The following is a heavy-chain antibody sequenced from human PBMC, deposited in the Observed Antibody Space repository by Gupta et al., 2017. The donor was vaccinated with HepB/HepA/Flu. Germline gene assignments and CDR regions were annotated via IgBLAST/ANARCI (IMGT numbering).Heavy chain of an antibody. CDR2: IYPGDSET. Sequence: NDPGYRVCNSGLNWVSQMPGKGLEWMGFIYPGDSETRFSPSFQGQVTISAEKSITTAYLQWSSLKASDTATYYCARHTTSNSSGTTYFYGMEVWGQGTAVTVSS. J-gene: IGHJ6*02. CDR1: GYRVCNSG. CDR3: ARHTTSNSSGTTYFYGMEV. D-gene: IGHD6-6*01. V-gene: IGHV5-51*01.